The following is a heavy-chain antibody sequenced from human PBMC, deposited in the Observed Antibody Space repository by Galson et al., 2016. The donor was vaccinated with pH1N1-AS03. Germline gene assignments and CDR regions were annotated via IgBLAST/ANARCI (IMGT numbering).Heavy chain of an antibody. J-gene: IGHJ4*02. CDR1: GFAVSDYY. CDR2: INREETG. D-gene: IGHD5-24*01. Sequence: SLRLSCAASGFAVSDYYVSWVRQAPGKGLDWVSIINREETGYYSASVPGRLTIARDSSNNVVYLQMNALRPDDTAVYYCAKGRGFILDSWGQGTLVTVSS. V-gene: IGHV3-53*05. CDR3: AKGRGFILDS.